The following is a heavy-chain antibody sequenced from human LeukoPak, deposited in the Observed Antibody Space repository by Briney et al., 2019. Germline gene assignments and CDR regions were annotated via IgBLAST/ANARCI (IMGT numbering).Heavy chain of an antibody. Sequence: GESLKISCMGFGYSFTTYWIGWVRQMPGKGLEWMGIIYPGDSDTRYSPSFQGQVTISADKSISTAYLQWSSLKASDTAMYYCARRGYCSGGGCFSHAFDIWGQGTMVTVSS. D-gene: IGHD2-15*01. CDR1: GYSFTTYW. J-gene: IGHJ3*02. CDR2: IYPGDSDT. V-gene: IGHV5-51*01. CDR3: ARRGYCSGGGCFSHAFDI.